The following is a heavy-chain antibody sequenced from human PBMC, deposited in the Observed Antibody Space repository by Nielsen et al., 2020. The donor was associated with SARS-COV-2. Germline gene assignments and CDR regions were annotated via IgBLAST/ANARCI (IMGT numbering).Heavy chain of an antibody. CDR3: ARSQYDFCSGYYPYYYYYCMDV. CDR2: IRSKAYGGTT. V-gene: IGHV3-49*04. J-gene: IGHJ6*02. Sequence: GESLKISCTASGFTFGDYAMSWVRQAPGKGLEWVGFIRSKAYGGTTEYAASVKARFTISSDDSKSIAYLQMNSLNTVDMAVYYCARSQYDFCSGYYPYYYYYCMDVWGQGTTVTVSS. D-gene: IGHD3-3*01. CDR1: GFTFGDYA.